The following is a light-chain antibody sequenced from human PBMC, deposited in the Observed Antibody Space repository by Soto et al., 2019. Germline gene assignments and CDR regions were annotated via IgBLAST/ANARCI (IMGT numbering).Light chain of an antibody. CDR2: GAS. Sequence: EIVLTQSPGTLSLSPGERATLSCRASQSVRSSYLAWYQQKPGQAPRLLIYGASSRATGITDRFSGSGSGTDFTLTISRLEPEDFAVYYCHQCGSLYTFGQGTKVEIK. CDR3: HQCGSLYT. V-gene: IGKV3-20*01. J-gene: IGKJ2*01. CDR1: QSVRSSY.